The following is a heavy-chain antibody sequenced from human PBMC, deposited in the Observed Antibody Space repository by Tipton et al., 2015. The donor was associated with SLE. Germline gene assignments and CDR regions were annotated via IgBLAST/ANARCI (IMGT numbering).Heavy chain of an antibody. V-gene: IGHV3-11*06. Sequence: GSLRLSCAASGFTFSDYYMSWIRQAPGKGLEWVSSIISSTGYIYYADSVKGRFTISRDNAKNSLYLQMNSLRVEDTAVYYCARDRWSFEYWGQGTLVTVSS. D-gene: IGHD4-23*01. CDR2: IISSTGYI. CDR3: ARDRWSFEY. CDR1: GFTFSDYY. J-gene: IGHJ4*02.